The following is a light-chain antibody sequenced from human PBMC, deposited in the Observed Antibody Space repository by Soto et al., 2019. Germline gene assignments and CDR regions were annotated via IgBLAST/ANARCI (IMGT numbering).Light chain of an antibody. CDR2: DAS. Sequence: DIQMTQSPSSLSASVGDRVTITCRASQSISSYLDWYQQKPGKAPKLLIYDASSLQSGVPSRFSGSGSGTDFTLTISSLQPEDFATYYCQQNNSTSLTFGEGTKVEIK. CDR1: QSISSY. J-gene: IGKJ4*01. CDR3: QQNNSTSLT. V-gene: IGKV1-39*01.